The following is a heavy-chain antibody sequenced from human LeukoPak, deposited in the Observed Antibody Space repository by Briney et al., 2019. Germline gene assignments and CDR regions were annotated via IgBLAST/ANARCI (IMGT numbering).Heavy chain of an antibody. D-gene: IGHD3-16*01. Sequence: PSETLSLTCTVSGYSISSGYYWGWIRQPPGKGLEWIGSIYHSGSTNYNPSLKSRVTISVDTSKNQFSLKLSSVTAADTAVYYCARTAWGAYYYYYMDVWGKGTTVTVSS. V-gene: IGHV4-38-2*02. CDR3: ARTAWGAYYYYYMDV. CDR1: GYSISSGYY. J-gene: IGHJ6*03. CDR2: IYHSGST.